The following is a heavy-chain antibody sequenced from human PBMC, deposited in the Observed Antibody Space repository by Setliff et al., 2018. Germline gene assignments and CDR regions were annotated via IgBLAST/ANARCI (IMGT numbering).Heavy chain of an antibody. V-gene: IGHV3-23*01. Sequence: LRLSCATSGFTFSSYAMSWVRQAPGKGLEWVSAMSASGTSTYYADSVKGRFTISRDNSKNTLYLQMNSLRAEDTAVYYCAKGGTEHYYYYMDVWGKGTTVTVSS. J-gene: IGHJ6*03. CDR1: GFTFSSYA. CDR2: MSASGTST. CDR3: AKGGTEHYYYYMDV.